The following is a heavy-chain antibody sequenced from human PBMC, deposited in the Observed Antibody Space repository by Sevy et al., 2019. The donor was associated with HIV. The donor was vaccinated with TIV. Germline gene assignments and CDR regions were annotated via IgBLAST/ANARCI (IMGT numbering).Heavy chain of an antibody. D-gene: IGHD2-8*02. J-gene: IGHJ6*02. V-gene: IGHV3-23*01. CDR3: AKRRVQSGLSGGGANYGMDV. CDR1: GFPFSSYA. Sequence: GGSLRLSCAASGFPFSSYAMSWVRQASGKGLEWVSTLIGGGSRTYYADSVTGRFIISRDNSRNTLYLLMNSLRDEDTAIYYCAKRRVQSGLSGGGANYGMDVCGRGTTVTVSS. CDR2: LIGGGSRT.